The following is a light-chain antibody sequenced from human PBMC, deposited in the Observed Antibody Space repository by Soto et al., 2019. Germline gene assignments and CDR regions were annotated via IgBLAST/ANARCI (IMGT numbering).Light chain of an antibody. CDR1: QSVSSSY. CDR2: GAS. Sequence: EIVLTQSPGTLSLSPGERATLSCRASQSVSSSYLAWYQQKPGQAPRLLIYGASGRATGIPDRFSGSGSGPDFTLSVNRLEPEYFAVYYCQQYGRWWTFGQGTKVEIK. V-gene: IGKV3-20*01. CDR3: QQYGRWWT. J-gene: IGKJ1*01.